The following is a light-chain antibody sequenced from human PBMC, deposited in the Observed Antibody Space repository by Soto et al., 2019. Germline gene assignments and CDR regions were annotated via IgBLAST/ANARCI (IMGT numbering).Light chain of an antibody. CDR2: EVS. V-gene: IGLV2-14*01. J-gene: IGLJ3*02. CDR3: SSYTSNSTLV. CDR1: SSDVGAYNY. Sequence: QPVLTQPASVSGSPGKSITISCTGTSSDVGAYNYVSWYQQHPDKAPKLMIFEVSDRPSGVSNRFSGSNSGNTASLTISGLQAEDEADYFCSSYTSNSTLVFGGVTKVTVL.